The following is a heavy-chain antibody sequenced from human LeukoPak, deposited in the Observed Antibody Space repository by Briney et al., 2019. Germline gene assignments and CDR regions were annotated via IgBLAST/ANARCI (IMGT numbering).Heavy chain of an antibody. D-gene: IGHD4-23*01. J-gene: IGHJ4*02. Sequence: PAETLSHPCTVSGGSISSFYWSWIRQPPGNGLEWIGHIFYSGSTNYNPSLKSRVTISVDTSKNQFSLKLNSVTAADTALYYCARGAGDKSFDHWGQGPLDRVSS. CDR3: ARGAGDKSFDH. V-gene: IGHV4-59*01. CDR2: IFYSGST. CDR1: GGSISSFY.